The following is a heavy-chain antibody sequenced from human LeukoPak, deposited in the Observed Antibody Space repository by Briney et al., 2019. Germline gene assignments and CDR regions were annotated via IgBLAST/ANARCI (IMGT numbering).Heavy chain of an antibody. CDR1: GGTFSSYA. Sequence: SVKVSCKASGGTFSSYAISWVRQAPGQGLEWMGGIIPIFGTANYAQKFQGRVAITADESTSTAYMELSSLRSEDTAVYYCARGDIVVVPAATYYYYGMDVWGQGTTVTVSS. CDR2: IIPIFGTA. V-gene: IGHV1-69*13. J-gene: IGHJ6*02. CDR3: ARGDIVVVPAATYYYYGMDV. D-gene: IGHD2-2*01.